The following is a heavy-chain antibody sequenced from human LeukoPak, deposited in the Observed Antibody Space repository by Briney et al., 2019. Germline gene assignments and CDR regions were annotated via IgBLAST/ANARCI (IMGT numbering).Heavy chain of an antibody. CDR3: ARERPMTLWFGVPP. Sequence: GGSLRLSCAASGYTFKTYSMTWVRQAPGKGLEWVANINQDGGQKYYVDSVKGRFTISRDNAKNSLYLQMNSLRAEDTAVYYCARERPMTLWFGVPPRGQGTLVTVSS. D-gene: IGHD3-10*01. V-gene: IGHV3-7*01. J-gene: IGHJ4*02. CDR2: INQDGGQK. CDR1: GYTFKTYS.